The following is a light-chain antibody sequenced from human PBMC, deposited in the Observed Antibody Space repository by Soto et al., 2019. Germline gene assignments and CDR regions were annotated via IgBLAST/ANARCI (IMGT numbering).Light chain of an antibody. CDR3: QQYNNWPET. J-gene: IGKJ1*01. Sequence: EIVLTQSPATLSLSPGERATLSCRSSQSVSSYSAWYQQKPGQAPRLLIYGASNRATGIPARFSGSGSGTEFTLTISSLQSEDFAVYYCQQYNNWPETFGQGTKVDIK. V-gene: IGKV3D-15*01. CDR1: QSVSSY. CDR2: GAS.